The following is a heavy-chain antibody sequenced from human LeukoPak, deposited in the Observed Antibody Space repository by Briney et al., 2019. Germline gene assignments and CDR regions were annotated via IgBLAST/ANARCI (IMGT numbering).Heavy chain of an antibody. J-gene: IGHJ4*02. Sequence: GGSLRLSCEASGFTFSGYAMHWVRQAPGKGLEWVALISYDGSDKYYADSVKGRFTVSRDSSKNTLYLQMSSLRAEDTAVYYCAREQYYYGSGSYYALDYWGQGTLVTVSS. CDR2: ISYDGSDK. CDR3: AREQYYYGSGSYYALDY. V-gene: IGHV3-30*04. CDR1: GFTFSGYA. D-gene: IGHD3-10*01.